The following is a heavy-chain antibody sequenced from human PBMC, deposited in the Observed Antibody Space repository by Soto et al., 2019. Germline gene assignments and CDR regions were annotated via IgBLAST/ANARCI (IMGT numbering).Heavy chain of an antibody. V-gene: IGHV3-33*01. CDR2: IYYDGSNK. J-gene: IGHJ5*02. CDR1: GFTFSSYG. D-gene: IGHD5-12*01. Sequence: QVQLVESGGGVVQPGRSLRLSFAASGFTFSSYGIHWVRQAPGKGLEWVAVIYYDGSNKYYAESVKGRFTTSRDNSKSTLYLQMTSLRADDTAVYYCARGHGVATTMGWFDPWGQGTLVTVSS. CDR3: ARGHGVATTMGWFDP.